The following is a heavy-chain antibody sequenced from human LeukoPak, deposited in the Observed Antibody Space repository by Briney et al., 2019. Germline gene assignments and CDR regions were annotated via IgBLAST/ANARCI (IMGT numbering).Heavy chain of an antibody. V-gene: IGHV3-30*18. CDR2: KSYDGSNK. D-gene: IGHD1-14*01. J-gene: IGHJ4*02. CDR1: GSTFSSYG. CDR3: AKNHDY. Sequence: GGSLRLSCAASGSTFSSYGMHWVRQAPGKGLEWVAVKSYDGSNKYYADSVKGRFTISRDNSKNTLYLQMNSLRAEDTAVYYCAKNHDYWGQGTLVTVSS.